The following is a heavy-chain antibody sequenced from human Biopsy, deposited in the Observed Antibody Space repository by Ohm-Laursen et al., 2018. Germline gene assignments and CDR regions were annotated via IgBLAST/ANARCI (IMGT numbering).Heavy chain of an antibody. CDR3: AKASGYSSGWPIDY. CDR1: GFTVSDNH. CDR2: IYSDGNT. Sequence: SLRLSCSASGFTVSDNHISWIRQAPGKGLQWVSLIYSDGNTYYADSAKGRFTISRDIPRNTLYLQMNSLRAEDTAFYYCAKASGYSSGWPIDYWGQGNLVTVSS. J-gene: IGHJ4*02. V-gene: IGHV3-53*05. D-gene: IGHD6-19*01.